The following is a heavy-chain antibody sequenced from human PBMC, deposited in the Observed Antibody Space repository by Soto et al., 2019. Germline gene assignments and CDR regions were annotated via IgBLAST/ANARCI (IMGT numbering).Heavy chain of an antibody. J-gene: IGHJ4*02. CDR1: GFTFSSYA. CDR2: ISGSGGST. D-gene: IGHD2-2*01. V-gene: IGHV3-23*01. Sequence: RLSCAASGFTFSSYAMSWVRQAPGKGLEWVSAISGSGGSTYYADSVKGRFTISRDNSKNTLYLQMNSLRAEDTAVYYCAKDAPKYQLPGTHFDYWGQGTLVTVSS. CDR3: AKDAPKYQLPGTHFDY.